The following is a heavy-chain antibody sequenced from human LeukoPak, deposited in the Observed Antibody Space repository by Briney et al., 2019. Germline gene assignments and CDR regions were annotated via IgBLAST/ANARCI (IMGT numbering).Heavy chain of an antibody. Sequence: GSLRLSCAASGFTFSSYSMNWVRQAPGKGLEWVSSISSSSSYIYYADSVKGRFTISRDNAKNSLYLQMNSLRAEDTAVYYCARDLASYDSSGFDYWGQGTLVTVSS. CDR2: ISSSSSYI. V-gene: IGHV3-21*01. D-gene: IGHD3-22*01. CDR1: GFTFSSYS. CDR3: ARDLASYDSSGFDY. J-gene: IGHJ4*02.